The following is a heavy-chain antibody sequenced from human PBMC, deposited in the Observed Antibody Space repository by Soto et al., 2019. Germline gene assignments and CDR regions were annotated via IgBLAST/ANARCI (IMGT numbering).Heavy chain of an antibody. V-gene: IGHV3-48*03. CDR1: GFTFSSYE. CDR3: ARVGLWFGELDYYYYGMDV. CDR2: ISSSGSTI. Sequence: EVQLVESGGGLVQPGGSLRLSCAASGFTFSSYEMNWVRQAPGKGLEWVSYISSSGSTIYYADSVKSRFTISRDNAKNSLYLQMNSLRAEDTAVYYCARVGLWFGELDYYYYGMDVWGQGTTVTVSS. D-gene: IGHD3-10*01. J-gene: IGHJ6*02.